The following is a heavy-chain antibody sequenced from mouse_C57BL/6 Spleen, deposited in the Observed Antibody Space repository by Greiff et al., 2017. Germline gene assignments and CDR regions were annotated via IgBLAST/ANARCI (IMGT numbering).Heavy chain of an antibody. J-gene: IGHJ4*01. V-gene: IGHV1-26*01. CDR1: GYTFTDYY. D-gene: IGHD3-1*01. Sequence: EVQLQQSGPELVKPGASVKISCKASGYTFTDYYMNWVKPSHGKSPEWIGYINPNNGGTSYNQKFKGKATLTVDKSSSTAYMELRSLTYEDSAVYYCARGGLREMDYWGQGTSVTVSS. CDR2: INPNNGGT. CDR3: ARGGLREMDY.